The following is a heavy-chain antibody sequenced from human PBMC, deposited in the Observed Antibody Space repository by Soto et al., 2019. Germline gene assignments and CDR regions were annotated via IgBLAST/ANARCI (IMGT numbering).Heavy chain of an antibody. Sequence: QVQLQESGPGLVKPSQTLSLTCTVSGDSIGTGGYYWDWIRQHPGKGPEWIGYIHYSGSTYYNPSLKSRLTISLDTSKNQFSLHLSSVTAADTAVYYCATNHDDISGRTPLLFASWGQGTLVTVSS. V-gene: IGHV4-31*03. CDR2: IHYSGST. CDR1: GDSIGTGGYY. CDR3: ATNHDDISGRTPLLFAS. D-gene: IGHD3-22*01. J-gene: IGHJ4*02.